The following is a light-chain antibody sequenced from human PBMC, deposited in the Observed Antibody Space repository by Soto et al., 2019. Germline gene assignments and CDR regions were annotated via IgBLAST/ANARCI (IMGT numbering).Light chain of an antibody. CDR1: QTISSW. CDR3: QQYQDDWT. J-gene: IGKJ1*01. V-gene: IGKV1-5*03. Sequence: IQITQAPSSVSGALGGRVTITCRASQTISSWLAWYQQKPGKAPKLLIYKASTLKSGVPSRFSGSGSGSEITPTISILQPDDFATYYCQQYQDDWTFGEGTKVDIK. CDR2: KAS.